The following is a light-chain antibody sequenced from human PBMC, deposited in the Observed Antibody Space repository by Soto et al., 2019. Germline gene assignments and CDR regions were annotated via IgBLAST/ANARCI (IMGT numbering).Light chain of an antibody. CDR2: AAS. J-gene: IGKJ3*01. Sequence: DIQMTQSSSSLSASVGDRVTITCRASQSISSYLNWYQQKPGKAPKLLIYAASSLQSGVPLRFSGSGSGTDFTLTISSLQPEDFATYYCQQSYSTPRFTFGPGTKVDIK. V-gene: IGKV1-39*01. CDR1: QSISSY. CDR3: QQSYSTPRFT.